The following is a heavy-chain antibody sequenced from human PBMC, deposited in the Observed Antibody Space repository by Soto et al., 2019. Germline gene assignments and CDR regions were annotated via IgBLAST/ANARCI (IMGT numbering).Heavy chain of an antibody. J-gene: IGHJ4*02. Sequence: GGSLRLSCATPGFTFSHYAMSWVRQAPGKGLEWVAGISGGGGSTYYADSVKGRFTISRDNSKNTLFLQMNSLRAEDSAVYYCARDFATHCSGSTCYPYAYWGQGALVTVSS. CDR3: ARDFATHCSGSTCYPYAY. D-gene: IGHD2-15*01. CDR2: ISGGGGST. CDR1: GFTFSHYA. V-gene: IGHV3-23*01.